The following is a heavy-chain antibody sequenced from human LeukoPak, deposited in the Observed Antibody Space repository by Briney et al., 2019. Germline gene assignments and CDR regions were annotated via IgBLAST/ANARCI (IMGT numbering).Heavy chain of an antibody. D-gene: IGHD4-11*01. Sequence: ASVKVSCKASGYTFTSYGISWVRQAPGQGLEWMGWISAYNGNTNYAQKLQGRVTMTTDTSTSTAYMELSRLRSDDTAVYYCASVRMTTLTFDYWGQGTLVTVSS. CDR3: ASVRMTTLTFDY. CDR2: ISAYNGNT. V-gene: IGHV1-18*01. J-gene: IGHJ4*02. CDR1: GYTFTSYG.